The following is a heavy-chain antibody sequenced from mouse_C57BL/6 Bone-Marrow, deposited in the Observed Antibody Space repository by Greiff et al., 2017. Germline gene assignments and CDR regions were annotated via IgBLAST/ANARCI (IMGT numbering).Heavy chain of an antibody. J-gene: IGHJ3*01. CDR2: IDPSDSYT. D-gene: IGHD1-2*01. V-gene: IGHV1-69*01. Sequence: VQLQQPGAELVMPGASVKLSCKASGYTFTSYWMHWVKQRPGQGLEWIGEIDPSDSYTNYNQKFKGKSTLTVDKSSSTAYMQLSSLTSEDSAVYYCARNGYYGLFAYWGQGTLVTVSA. CDR3: ARNGYYGLFAY. CDR1: GYTFTSYW.